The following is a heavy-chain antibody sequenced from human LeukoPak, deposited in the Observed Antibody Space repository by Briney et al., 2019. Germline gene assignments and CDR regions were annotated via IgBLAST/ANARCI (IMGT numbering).Heavy chain of an antibody. J-gene: IGHJ6*03. CDR1: GGPFSGYY. CDR3: ARGWGIYYMDV. Sequence: SETLSLTCAVYGGPFSGYYWSWIRQPPGKGLEWIGEINHSGRTNYNPSLKSRGTISVETSKNQFSLKLSSVTAADTAVYYCARGWGIYYMDVWGKGTTVTVSS. D-gene: IGHD3-16*01. V-gene: IGHV4-34*01. CDR2: INHSGRT.